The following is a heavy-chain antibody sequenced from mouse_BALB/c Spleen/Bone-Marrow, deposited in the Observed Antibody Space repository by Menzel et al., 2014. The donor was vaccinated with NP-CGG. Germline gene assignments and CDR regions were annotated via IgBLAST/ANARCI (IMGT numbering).Heavy chain of an antibody. V-gene: IGHV5-4*02. CDR3: ARVSYDYFDY. CDR2: ISDGGSYT. Sequence: EVQVVESGGGLVKPGGSLKLSCAASGFTFSDYYMYWVRQTPEKRLEWVATISDGGSYTYYPDSVKGRFTISRDNAKNNLYLQMSSLKSEDTAMYYCARVSYDYFDYWGQGTTLTVSP. CDR1: GFTFSDYY. J-gene: IGHJ2*01. D-gene: IGHD2-4*01.